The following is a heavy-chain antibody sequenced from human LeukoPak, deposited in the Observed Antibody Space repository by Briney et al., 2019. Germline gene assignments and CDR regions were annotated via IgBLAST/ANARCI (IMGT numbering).Heavy chain of an antibody. CDR2: IKSKTNGGTT. Sequence: PGGSLRLSCAVSGFTFSNAWMSWVRQAPGKGLEWVGRIKSKTNGGTTDYAAPVKGRFTISRDDSKNTLYLQMNSLKTDDTAVYYCTTDDYYHRGAYYPGFDYWAREPWSPSPQ. D-gene: IGHD3-22*01. J-gene: IGHJ4*02. CDR3: TTDDYYHRGAYYPGFDY. V-gene: IGHV3-15*01. CDR1: GFTFSNAW.